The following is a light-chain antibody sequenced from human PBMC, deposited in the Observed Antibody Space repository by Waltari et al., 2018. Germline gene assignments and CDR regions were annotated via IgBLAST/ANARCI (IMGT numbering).Light chain of an antibody. V-gene: IGLV1-44*01. CDR3: SAWDDSLNAWV. Sequence: QSVLTQPPPVSATPGQRVTSPCPGSSSNIGSCAVIWYQQFPGPAPTLLIYYTNQRPSWFPVRFSRSKSGTSASLAISELQSADEADYHCSAWDDSLNAWVFGGGTRLTVL. CDR1: SSNIGSCA. J-gene: IGLJ3*02. CDR2: YTN.